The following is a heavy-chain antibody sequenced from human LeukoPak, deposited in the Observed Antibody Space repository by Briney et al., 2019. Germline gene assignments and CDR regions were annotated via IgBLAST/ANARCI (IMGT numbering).Heavy chain of an antibody. CDR3: AKDPYYDSSGYSRSGVIVLAYFDY. Sequence: GGSLRLSCAASGFAFSSYAMSWVRQAPGKGLEWVSAISGSGGSTHYADSVKGRFTISRDNSKNTLYLQMNSLRAEDTAVYYCAKDPYYDSSGYSRSGVIVLAYFDYWGQGTPVTVSS. CDR2: ISGSGGST. D-gene: IGHD3-22*01. V-gene: IGHV3-23*01. J-gene: IGHJ4*02. CDR1: GFAFSSYA.